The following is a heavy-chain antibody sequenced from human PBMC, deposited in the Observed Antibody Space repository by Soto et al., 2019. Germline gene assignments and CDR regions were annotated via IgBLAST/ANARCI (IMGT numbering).Heavy chain of an antibody. J-gene: IGHJ5*02. CDR3: ARDPSPYDSSDSLGP. V-gene: IGHV3-21*01. Sequence: VALRLSGAASGFTCSSYSMNWVRQAPGKGLEWVSSISSSSSYIYYADSVKGRFTISRDNAKNSLYLQMNSLRAEDTAVYYCARDPSPYDSSDSLGPWRQGTLVTVS. CDR1: GFTCSSYS. D-gene: IGHD3-22*01. CDR2: ISSSSSYI.